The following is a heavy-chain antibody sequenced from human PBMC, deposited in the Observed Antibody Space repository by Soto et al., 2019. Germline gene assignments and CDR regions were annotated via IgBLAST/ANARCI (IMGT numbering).Heavy chain of an antibody. CDR2: IYYSGST. D-gene: IGHD6-13*01. CDR1: GGSISSGGYY. CDR3: ARDRGAAAYWFDP. V-gene: IGHV4-31*03. J-gene: IGHJ5*02. Sequence: TLSLTGTVSGGSISSGGYYWSWIRQHPGKGLEWIGYIYYSGSTYYNPSLKSRVTISVDTSKNQFSLKLSSVTAADTAVYYCARDRGAAAYWFDPWGQGTLVTVSS.